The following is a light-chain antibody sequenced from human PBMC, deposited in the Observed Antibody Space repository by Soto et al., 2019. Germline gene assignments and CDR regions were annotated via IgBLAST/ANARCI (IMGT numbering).Light chain of an antibody. J-gene: IGKJ1*01. CDR2: KIS. Sequence: DIVVTQTPLSSPVTLGQPAAISCRSSQSLVHRDGNTYLSWLQQRPGQAPRLLLYKISNRVSGVPGRFRGSGAGTDFTLTISRVEVEDVGVYYCLQATQFPWTFGQGTKVDIK. CDR3: LQATQFPWT. V-gene: IGKV2-24*01. CDR1: QSLVHRDGNTY.